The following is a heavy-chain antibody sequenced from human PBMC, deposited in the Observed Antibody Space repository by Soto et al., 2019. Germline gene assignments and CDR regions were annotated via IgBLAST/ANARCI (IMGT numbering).Heavy chain of an antibody. D-gene: IGHD5-12*01. CDR2: IYYSGST. J-gene: IGHJ4*02. V-gene: IGHV4-59*01. CDR3: ARGEWLATIKPYFAY. CDR1: GGSMSSYY. Sequence: XETLSLTCTVSGGSMSSYYWSWIRQSPGKGLEWIGYIYYSGSTNYNPSLKSRVAISLDTSKNQFSLMLSSVTAADTAVYYCARGEWLATIKPYFAYWGQGTLVTVSS.